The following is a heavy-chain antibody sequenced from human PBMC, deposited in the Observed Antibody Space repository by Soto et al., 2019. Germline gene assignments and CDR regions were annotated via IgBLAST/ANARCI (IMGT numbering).Heavy chain of an antibody. CDR2: IYYSGST. D-gene: IGHD2-15*01. CDR3: ARGYCSGCSCYSDY. Sequence: SETLSLTCTVSGGSISSYYWSWIRQPPGKGLEWIGYIYYSGSTNYNPSLKSRVTISVDTSKNQFSLKLSSVTAADTAVYYCARGYCSGCSCYSDYWGQGTLVTVCS. CDR1: GGSISSYY. V-gene: IGHV4-59*08. J-gene: IGHJ4*02.